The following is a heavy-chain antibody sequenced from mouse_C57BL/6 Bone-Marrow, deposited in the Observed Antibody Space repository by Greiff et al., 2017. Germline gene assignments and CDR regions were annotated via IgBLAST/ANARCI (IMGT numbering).Heavy chain of an antibody. CDR2: INPNNGGT. CDR3: ARNKAGYAWFAY. D-gene: IGHD2-2*01. Sequence: EVQLQQSGPELVKPGASVKMSCKASGYTFTDYNMHWVKQSHGKSLEWIGYINPNNGGTSYNQKFKGKATLTVNKSSSTAYMELRSLTSEDSAVYYCARNKAGYAWFAYWGQGTLVTVSA. J-gene: IGHJ3*01. CDR1: GYTFTDYN. V-gene: IGHV1-22*01.